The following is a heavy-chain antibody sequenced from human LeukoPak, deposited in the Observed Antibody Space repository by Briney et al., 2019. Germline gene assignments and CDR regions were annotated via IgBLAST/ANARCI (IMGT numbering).Heavy chain of an antibody. CDR1: GFSFSSYA. Sequence: GGSPRLSCVASGFSFSSYAMNWVRQAPGKGLEWASGINHNGGRTYYADSVKGRFIVYKYNAKNTLYLQMNNLRAEDTALYYCAKDTRDREAAASRGYYFDYWGQGTLVCVSS. CDR2: INHNGGRT. J-gene: IGHJ4*02. V-gene: IGHV3-23*01. CDR3: AKDTRDREAAASRGYYFDY. D-gene: IGHD6-13*01.